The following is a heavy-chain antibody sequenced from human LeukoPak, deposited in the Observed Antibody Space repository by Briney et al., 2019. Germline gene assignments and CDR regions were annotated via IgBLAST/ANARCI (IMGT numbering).Heavy chain of an antibody. V-gene: IGHV4-31*03. Sequence: SETLSLTCTVSGGSISSGGYYWSWIRQHPGKGLEWIGYIYYSGSTYYNPSLKSRVTISVDTSKNQFSLKLSSVTAADTAVYYCARALCSGGSCYFDYWGQGTLVTVSS. CDR1: GGSISSGGYY. D-gene: IGHD2-15*01. J-gene: IGHJ4*02. CDR3: ARALCSGGSCYFDY. CDR2: IYYSGST.